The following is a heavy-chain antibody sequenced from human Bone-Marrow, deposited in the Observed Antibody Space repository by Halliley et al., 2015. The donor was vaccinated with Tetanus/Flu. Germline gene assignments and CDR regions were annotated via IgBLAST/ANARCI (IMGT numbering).Heavy chain of an antibody. D-gene: IGHD2-2*01. CDR3: AKEHVTFCSSAGCRGQGFDP. Sequence: SNDGSKRYYVDSVEGRFTISRDNSKNTLYLQMISLTPEDTAVYYCAKEHVTFCSSAGCRGQGFDPWGQGTLVTVSS. V-gene: IGHV3-30*18. CDR2: SNDGSKR. J-gene: IGHJ5*02.